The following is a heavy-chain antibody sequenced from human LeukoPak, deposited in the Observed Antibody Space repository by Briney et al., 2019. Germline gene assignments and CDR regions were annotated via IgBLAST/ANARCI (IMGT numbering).Heavy chain of an antibody. CDR1: GYTFTGYY. Sequence: ASVKVSCKASGYTFTGYYMHWVRQAPGQGLEWMGIINPSGSRTNYAQKFQGRVTMTGDTSTSTVYMELNSLRSEDTAVYYCARVAGEGYSYGQTRDAFDMWGQGTMVTVSS. D-gene: IGHD5-18*01. J-gene: IGHJ3*02. CDR3: ARVAGEGYSYGQTRDAFDM. CDR2: INPSGSRT. V-gene: IGHV1-46*01.